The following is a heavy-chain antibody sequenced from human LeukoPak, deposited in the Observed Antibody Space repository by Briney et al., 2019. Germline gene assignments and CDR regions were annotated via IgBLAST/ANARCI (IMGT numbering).Heavy chain of an antibody. J-gene: IGHJ4*02. Sequence: PSETLSLTCTVSGGSISSGGYYWSWIRQHPGEGLEWIGYVFYSGSTSYNPSLKSRVTISVDTSKNQFSLKLTSVTAADTAVYYCARAECGGDCYSPYFDYWGQGTLVTVSS. CDR3: ARAECGGDCYSPYFDY. D-gene: IGHD2-21*02. V-gene: IGHV4-31*03. CDR2: VFYSGST. CDR1: GGSISSGGYY.